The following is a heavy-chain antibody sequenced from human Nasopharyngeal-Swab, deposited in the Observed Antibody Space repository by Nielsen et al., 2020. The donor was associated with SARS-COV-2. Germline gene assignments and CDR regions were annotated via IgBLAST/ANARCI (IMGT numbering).Heavy chain of an antibody. CDR3: ARVGSSSWYFDY. D-gene: IGHD6-13*01. Sequence: GESLKISCVASGFTFRDYWMSWVRQAPGKGLEWVANIKQDGSEKYYVDSVKGRFTISRDNAKNSLYLQMNSLRAEDTAVYYCARVGSSSWYFDYWGQGTLVTVSS. CDR2: IKQDGSEK. CDR1: GFTFRDYW. J-gene: IGHJ4*02. V-gene: IGHV3-7*01.